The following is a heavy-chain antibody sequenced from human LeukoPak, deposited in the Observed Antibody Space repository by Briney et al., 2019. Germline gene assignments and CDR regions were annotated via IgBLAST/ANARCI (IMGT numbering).Heavy chain of an antibody. D-gene: IGHD3-10*01. Sequence: SVKVSCKASGGTFSSYAISWVRQAPGQGLEWMGGIIPIFGTADYAQKFQGRVTITADKSTSTAYMELSSLRSEDTAVYYCARNGGSGYYYYYMDVWGKGTTVTVSS. CDR1: GGTFSSYA. CDR3: ARNGGSGYYYYYMDV. J-gene: IGHJ6*03. V-gene: IGHV1-69*06. CDR2: IIPIFGTA.